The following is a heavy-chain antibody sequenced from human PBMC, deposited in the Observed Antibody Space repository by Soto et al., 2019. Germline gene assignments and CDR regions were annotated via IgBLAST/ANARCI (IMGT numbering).Heavy chain of an antibody. CDR2: IYYSGST. D-gene: IGHD5-12*01. Sequence: PSETLSLTCTVSGGSISSYYWSWIRQPPGKGLEWIGYIYYSGSTNYNPSLKSRVTISVDTSKNQFSLKLSSVTAADTAVYYCARLGSGYNRDVRFDYWGQGTLVTVSS. J-gene: IGHJ4*02. CDR1: GGSISSYY. V-gene: IGHV4-59*08. CDR3: ARLGSGYNRDVRFDY.